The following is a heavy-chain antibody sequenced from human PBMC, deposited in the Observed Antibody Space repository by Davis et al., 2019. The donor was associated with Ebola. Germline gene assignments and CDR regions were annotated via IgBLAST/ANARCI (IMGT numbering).Heavy chain of an antibody. Sequence: GESLKISCAASGFTFSNAWLNWVRQAPGKGLEWVGRIKSRADGGTTDYAAPVQGRFIISRDDSKNTLYLQMNSLKTEDTALYYCATWSIVTSWGQGTLVTVSS. CDR3: ATWSIVTS. J-gene: IGHJ5*02. V-gene: IGHV3-15*01. CDR1: GFTFSNAW. CDR2: IKSRADGGTT. D-gene: IGHD2/OR15-2a*01.